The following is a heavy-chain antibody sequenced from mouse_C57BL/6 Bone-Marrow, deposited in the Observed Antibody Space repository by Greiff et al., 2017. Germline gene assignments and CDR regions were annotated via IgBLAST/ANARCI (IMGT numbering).Heavy chain of an antibody. J-gene: IGHJ2*01. CDR3: ARCSLSFLGDY. CDR1: GYTFTSYW. CDR2: IHPNSGST. Sequence: QVQLQQPGAELVKPGASVKLSCKASGYTFTSYWMHWVKQRPGQGLEWIGMIHPNSGSTNYNEKFKSKATLTVDKSSSTAYMPLSSLTSEDSAVYYCARCSLSFLGDYWGQGTTLTVSS. V-gene: IGHV1-64*01.